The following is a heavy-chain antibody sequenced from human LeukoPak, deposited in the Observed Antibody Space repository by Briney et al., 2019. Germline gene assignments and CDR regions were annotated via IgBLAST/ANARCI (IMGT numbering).Heavy chain of an antibody. D-gene: IGHD5-24*01. CDR1: GFTFSTYW. CDR2: IKQDGSEK. V-gene: IGHV3-7*01. Sequence: GGSLRLSCAASGFTFSTYWMSWVRQAPGKGLEWVANIKQDGSEKYYVDSVKGRFTISGDNAKNSVYLQMNSLRAEDTAVYYCARAPGEMAYWDYWGQGTLVTVSS. J-gene: IGHJ4*02. CDR3: ARAPGEMAYWDY.